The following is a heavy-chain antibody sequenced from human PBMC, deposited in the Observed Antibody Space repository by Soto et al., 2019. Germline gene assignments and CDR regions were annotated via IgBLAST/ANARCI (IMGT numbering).Heavy chain of an antibody. CDR2: IIPIFGTA. V-gene: IGHV1-69*06. D-gene: IGHD3-16*01. CDR1: GGTFSSYA. CDR3: ARGETTPLVGAYYYGMDV. Sequence: SVKVSCKASGGTFSSYAISWVRQAPGQGLEWMGGIIPIFGTANYAQKFQGRVTITADKSTSTAYMELSSLRSEDTAVYYCARGETTPLVGAYYYGMDVWGQGTTVTVSS. J-gene: IGHJ6*02.